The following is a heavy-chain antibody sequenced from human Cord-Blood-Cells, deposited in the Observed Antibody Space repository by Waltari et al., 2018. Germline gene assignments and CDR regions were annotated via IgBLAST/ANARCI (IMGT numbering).Heavy chain of an antibody. CDR3: ASRGYSGYDYAFDI. Sequence: QLQLQESGPGLVKPSETLSLTCTVSGGPISSSSYHWGWVRQPPGKGLEWIGSIYYSGSTYYNPSLKSRVTISVDTSKTQFSLKLSSVTAADTAVYYCASRGYSGYDYAFDIWGQGTMVTVSS. D-gene: IGHD5-12*01. V-gene: IGHV4-39*01. CDR2: IYYSGST. J-gene: IGHJ3*02. CDR1: GGPISSSSYH.